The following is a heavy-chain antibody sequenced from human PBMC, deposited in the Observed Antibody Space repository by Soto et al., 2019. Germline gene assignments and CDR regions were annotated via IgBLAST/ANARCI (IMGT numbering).Heavy chain of an antibody. Sequence: QLLGSGGGLVQPGGSLRLSCEASGFTFNIYAMTWVRQAPGKGLEWVSNIGSTGTTTYYADSVKGRFAISRDKSKSTLYLQMNSLRAEDTAVYYCATVARYDDFDVWGQGTMVTVSS. CDR3: ATVARYDDFDV. CDR1: GFTFNIYA. V-gene: IGHV3-23*01. CDR2: IGSTGTTT. D-gene: IGHD3-9*01. J-gene: IGHJ3*01.